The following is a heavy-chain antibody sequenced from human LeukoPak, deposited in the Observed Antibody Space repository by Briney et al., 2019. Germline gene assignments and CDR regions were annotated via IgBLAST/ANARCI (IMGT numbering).Heavy chain of an antibody. J-gene: IGHJ4*02. CDR2: IRYDGSNK. Sequence: GGSLRLSCAASGFTFSSYGMHWVRQAPGKGLEWVAFIRYDGSNKYYADSVKGRFTISRDNSKNTLYLQVNSLRAEDTAVYYCARDEFVYYYGSGSDLAIDYWGQGTLVTVSS. V-gene: IGHV3-30*02. D-gene: IGHD3-10*01. CDR3: ARDEFVYYYGSGSDLAIDY. CDR1: GFTFSSYG.